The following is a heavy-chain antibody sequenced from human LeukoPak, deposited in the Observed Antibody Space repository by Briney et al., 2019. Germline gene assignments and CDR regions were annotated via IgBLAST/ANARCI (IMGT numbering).Heavy chain of an antibody. CDR2: ISYDGSNK. CDR1: GFTLSSYG. D-gene: IGHD3-10*01. V-gene: IGHV3-30*03. CDR3: AREFTGAFDI. J-gene: IGHJ3*02. Sequence: GGSLRLSCAASGFTLSSYGMHWDRQAPGKGLEWVAVISYDGSNKYYADSVKGRFTISRDNSKNTLYLQMNSLRAEDTAVYYCAREFTGAFDIWGQGTMVTVSS.